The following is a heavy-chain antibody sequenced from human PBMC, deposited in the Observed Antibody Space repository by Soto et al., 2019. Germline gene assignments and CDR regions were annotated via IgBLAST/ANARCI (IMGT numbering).Heavy chain of an antibody. D-gene: IGHD1-1*01. J-gene: IGHJ4*02. CDR2: FYYSGNT. V-gene: IGHV4-39*01. CDR3: ARRHGLDIDAYY. Sequence: SETLSLTCSVSGDSISGSTYYWGWMRQPPGKGLEWIASFYYSGNTYYNTSLKSRVTISVDTSKNQFSLKLSSVTAADTDVYYCARRHGLDIDAYYWGPGTLVTVSS. CDR1: GDSISGSTYY.